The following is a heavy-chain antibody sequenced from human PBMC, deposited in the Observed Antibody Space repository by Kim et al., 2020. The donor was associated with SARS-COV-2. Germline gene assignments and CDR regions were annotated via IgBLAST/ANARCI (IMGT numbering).Heavy chain of an antibody. V-gene: IGHV4-34*01. CDR2: INHSGST. J-gene: IGHJ2*01. CDR1: GGSFSGYY. CDR3: AGKNYGGNSGGWYFDL. D-gene: IGHD4-17*01. Sequence: SETLSLTCAVYGGSFSGYYWSWIRQPPGKGLEWIGEINHSGSTNYNPSLKSRVTISVDTSKTQFSLKLSSMTAADTAVYYCAGKNYGGNSGGWYFDLWGRGTLVTVSS.